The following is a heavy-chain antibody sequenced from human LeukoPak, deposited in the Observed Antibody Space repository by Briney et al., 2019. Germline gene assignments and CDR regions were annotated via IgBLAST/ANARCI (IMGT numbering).Heavy chain of an antibody. CDR1: GYTFTYRY. D-gene: IGHD3-10*01. V-gene: IGHV1-45*02. CDR2: ITPFNGNT. CDR3: AMNSYGSGSYYRTEYYYYYYMDV. J-gene: IGHJ6*03. Sequence: SLKVSCKASGYTFTYRYLHWVRQAPGQALEWMGWITPFNGNTNYAQKFQDRVTITRDTSMSTAYMELSSLRSEDTAMYYCAMNSYGSGSYYRTEYYYYYYMDVWGKGTTVTVSS.